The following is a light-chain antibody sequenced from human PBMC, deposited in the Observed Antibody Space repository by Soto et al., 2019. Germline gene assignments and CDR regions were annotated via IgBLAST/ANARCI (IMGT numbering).Light chain of an antibody. J-gene: IGKJ1*01. CDR3: QKYHSAPRT. CDR1: QDISYY. CDR2: AAS. V-gene: IGKV1-27*01. Sequence: DIQMTQSPSSLSASVGDRVTITCRANQDISYYLAWYQQKQGKVPKLLIYAASTLQSGVPSRFSGSGSGTDFTLTISSLXPEDIATYYCQKYHSAPRTFGQGTKVEIK.